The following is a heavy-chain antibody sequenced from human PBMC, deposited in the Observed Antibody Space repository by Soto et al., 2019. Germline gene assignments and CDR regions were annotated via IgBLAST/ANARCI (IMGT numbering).Heavy chain of an antibody. CDR1: GFTFSSYA. CDR2: ISGSGGST. V-gene: IGHV3-23*01. CDR3: AKDLTITGAPYGMHV. D-gene: IGHD1-20*01. J-gene: IGHJ6*02. Sequence: GGSLRLSCAASGFTFSSYAMSWVRQALGKGLEWVSAISGSGGSTYYADSVKGRFTISRDNSKNTLYLQMNSQRAADTPVYYCAKDLTITGAPYGMHVWGQGTTITVSS.